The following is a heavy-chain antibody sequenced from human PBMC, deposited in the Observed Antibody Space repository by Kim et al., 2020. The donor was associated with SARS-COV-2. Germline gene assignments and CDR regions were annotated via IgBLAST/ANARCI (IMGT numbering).Heavy chain of an antibody. D-gene: IGHD6-19*01. V-gene: IGHV3-23*01. CDR1: GFTFSSRA. CDR2: VNNGGNA. J-gene: IGHJ4*02. Sequence: GGSLRLSCAASGFTFSSRAMSWVRQAPGKGPEWVASVNNGGNAYYAASVKGRFTVSRDITRDTLYLQLNSLRAEDTALYFCAKDHPSRGWPAFDSWGQGT. CDR3: AKDHPSRGWPAFDS.